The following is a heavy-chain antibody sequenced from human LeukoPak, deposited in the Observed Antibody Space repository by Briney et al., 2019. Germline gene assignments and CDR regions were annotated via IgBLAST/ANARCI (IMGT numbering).Heavy chain of an antibody. CDR3: AKDSGSGWYAVDY. D-gene: IGHD6-19*01. CDR1: GFMFNTYN. J-gene: IGHJ4*02. Sequence: GGSLRLSCAASGFMFNTYNIHWVRQARCRGLEWVAFIGHDSRNYHYVASVKGRFTVPRDNSRNTLYLQMNSLRAEDTAVYYCAKDSGSGWYAVDYWGQGTLVIVSS. CDR2: IGHDSRNY. V-gene: IGHV3-30*02.